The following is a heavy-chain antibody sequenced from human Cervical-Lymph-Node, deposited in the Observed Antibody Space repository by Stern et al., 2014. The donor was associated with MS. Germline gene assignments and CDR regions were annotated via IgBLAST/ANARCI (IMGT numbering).Heavy chain of an antibody. CDR3: ARSIAGYGDYYHGAFDI. D-gene: IGHD4-17*01. CDR1: GYTFTSYA. Sequence: VQLVESGAEVKKPGASVTVSCKASGYTFTSYAIHWVRQAPGQRLEWMGWIPPGNGNTKYSQKFQDRVTITRDTSASTAYVEVSGLRSEDTAVYYCARSIAGYGDYYHGAFDIWGQGTVVTVSS. J-gene: IGHJ3*02. V-gene: IGHV1-3*01. CDR2: IPPGNGNT.